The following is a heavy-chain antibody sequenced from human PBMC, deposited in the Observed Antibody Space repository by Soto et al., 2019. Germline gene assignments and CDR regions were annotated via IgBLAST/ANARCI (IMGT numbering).Heavy chain of an antibody. CDR3: ARERRTKAFYYYMDV. V-gene: IGHV4-59*01. J-gene: IGHJ6*03. CDR2: IYYSGST. CDR1: GGSISSYY. D-gene: IGHD3-16*01. Sequence: SETLSLTCTVSGGSISSYYWSWIRQPPGKGLEWIGYIYYSGSTNYNPSLKSRVTISVDTSKNQFSLKLSSVTAADTAVYYCARERRTKAFYYYMDVWGKGTTVTVSS.